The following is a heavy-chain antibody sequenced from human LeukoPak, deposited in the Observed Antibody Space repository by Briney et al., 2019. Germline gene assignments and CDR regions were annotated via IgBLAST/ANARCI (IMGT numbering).Heavy chain of an antibody. V-gene: IGHV4-4*07. CDR3: ARAGYYYDGSGYYYADY. D-gene: IGHD3-22*01. J-gene: IGHJ4*02. Sequence: SETLFLTCTVSGGSISSYYWSWIRQPAGKGLEWIGRIYTSGSTNYNPSLKSRVTMSVDTSKNQFSLKLSSVTAADTAVYYCARAGYYYDGSGYYYADYWGQGTLVTVSS. CDR1: GGSISSYY. CDR2: IYTSGST.